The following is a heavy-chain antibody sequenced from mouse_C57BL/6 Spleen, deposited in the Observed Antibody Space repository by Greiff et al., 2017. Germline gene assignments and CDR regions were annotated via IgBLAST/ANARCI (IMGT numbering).Heavy chain of an antibody. J-gene: IGHJ3*01. D-gene: IGHD1-1*02. CDR3: ARGGSYSAWFAY. CDR1: GYTFTDYE. Sequence: QVQLQQSGAELVRPGASVTLSCKASGYTFTDYEMHWVKQTPVHGLEWIGAIDPETGGNAYNQKFKGKAILTADRSSSTAYMELRSLTSEDSAVYYCARGGSYSAWFAYWGQGTLVTVSA. CDR2: IDPETGGN. V-gene: IGHV1-15*01.